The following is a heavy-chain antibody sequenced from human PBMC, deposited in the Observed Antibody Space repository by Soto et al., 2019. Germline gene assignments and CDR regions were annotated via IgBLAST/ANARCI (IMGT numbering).Heavy chain of an antibody. CDR1: GGSFSGYY. V-gene: IGHV4-34*01. CDR3: ARGDDSSGLGPYFDY. Sequence: SETLSLTCAVYGGSFSGYYWSWIRQPPGKGLEWIGEINHSGSTNYNPSLKSRVTISVDTSKNQFSLKLSSVTAADTAVYYCARGDDSSGLGPYFDYWGQGTLVTVSS. CDR2: INHSGST. J-gene: IGHJ4*02. D-gene: IGHD3-22*01.